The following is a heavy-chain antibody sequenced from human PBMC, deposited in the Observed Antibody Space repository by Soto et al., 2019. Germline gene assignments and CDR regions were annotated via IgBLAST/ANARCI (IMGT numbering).Heavy chain of an antibody. CDR3: AKEDDYGDFGGFDY. CDR1: GFTFSSYG. J-gene: IGHJ4*02. CDR2: ISYDGSNK. V-gene: IGHV3-30*18. Sequence: GGSLRLSCAASGFTFSSYGMHWVRQAPGKGLEWVAVISYDGSNKYYADSVKGRLTISRDNSKNTLYLQMNSLRAEDTAVYYCAKEDDYGDFGGFDYWGQGTLVTVSS. D-gene: IGHD4-17*01.